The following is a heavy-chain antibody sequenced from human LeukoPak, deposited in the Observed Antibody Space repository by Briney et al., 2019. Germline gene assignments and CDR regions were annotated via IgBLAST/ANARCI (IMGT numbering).Heavy chain of an antibody. CDR1: GGSISSYY. D-gene: IGHD1-26*01. CDR2: IYYSGST. V-gene: IGHV4-59*08. CDR3: ARGQSGSYYFY. J-gene: IGHJ4*02. Sequence: PSETLSLTCTVSGGSISSYYWSWIRQPPGKGLEWIGYIYYSGSTNYNPSLKSRVTISVDTSKNQFSLNLNSVTAADTAVYYCARGQSGSYYFYWGQGTLVTVSS.